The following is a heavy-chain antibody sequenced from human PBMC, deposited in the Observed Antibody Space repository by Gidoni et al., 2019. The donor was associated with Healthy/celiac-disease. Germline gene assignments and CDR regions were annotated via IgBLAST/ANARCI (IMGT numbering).Heavy chain of an antibody. CDR1: GFTFSSYA. D-gene: IGHD6-25*01. CDR2: ISYDGSNK. J-gene: IGHJ4*02. CDR3: ARGYSSVYFDY. V-gene: IGHV3-30-3*01. Sequence: QVQLVESGGGVVQPGRSLRLSCAASGFTFSSYAMHWVRQAPGKGLEWVAVISYDGSNKYYADSVKGRFTISRDNSKNTLYLQMNSLRAEDTAVYYCARGYSSVYFDYWGQGTLVTVSS.